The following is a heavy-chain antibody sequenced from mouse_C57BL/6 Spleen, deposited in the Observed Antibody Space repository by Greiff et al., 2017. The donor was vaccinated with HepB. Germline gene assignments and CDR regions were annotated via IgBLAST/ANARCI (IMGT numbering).Heavy chain of an antibody. CDR1: GYTFTDYE. CDR3: TRRSPYSNWDY. CDR2: IDPETGGT. Sequence: VKLQQSGAELVRPGASVTLSCKASGYTFTDYEMHWVKQTPVHGLEWIGAIDPETGGTAYNQKFKGKAILTADKSSSTAYMELRSLTSEDSAVYYCTRRSPYSNWDYWGQGTTLTVSS. J-gene: IGHJ2*01. V-gene: IGHV1-15*01. D-gene: IGHD2-5*01.